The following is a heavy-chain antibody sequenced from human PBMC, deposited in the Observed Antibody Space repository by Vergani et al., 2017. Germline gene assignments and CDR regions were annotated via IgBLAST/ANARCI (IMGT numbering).Heavy chain of an antibody. CDR1: GFTFSSYA. CDR3: ARDRVTMIVVVMGPPDY. D-gene: IGHD3-22*01. J-gene: IGHJ4*02. V-gene: IGHV3-30-3*01. Sequence: QVQLVESGGGVVQPGRSLRLSCAASGFTFSSYAMHWVRQAPGKGLEWVAVISYDGSNKYYADSVKGRFTISRDNSKNTLYLQMNSLRAEDTAVYYCARDRVTMIVVVMGPPDYWGQGTLVTVSS. CDR2: ISYDGSNK.